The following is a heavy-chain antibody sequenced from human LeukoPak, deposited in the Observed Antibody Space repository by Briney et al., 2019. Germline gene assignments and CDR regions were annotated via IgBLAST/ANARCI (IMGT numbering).Heavy chain of an antibody. J-gene: IGHJ4*02. CDR3: SRSNNVAWIYCDY. V-gene: IGHV3-33*01. CDR1: GFSFSIYH. D-gene: IGHD5-12*01. CDR2: IWYDGSNK. Sequence: GRSLRLICAVSGFSFSIYHTHWVRQAPGKGLEWVAVIWYDGSNKYYADSVKGRFTISRDNSKNTLYVQVSSLRAEDTAVYYCSRSNNVAWIYCDYWGRGSVVTVSS.